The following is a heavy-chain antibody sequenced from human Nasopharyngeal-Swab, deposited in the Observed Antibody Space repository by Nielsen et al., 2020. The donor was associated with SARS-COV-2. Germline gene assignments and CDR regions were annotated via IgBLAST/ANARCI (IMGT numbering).Heavy chain of an antibody. J-gene: IGHJ4*02. CDR1: GFTLSTYS. V-gene: IGHV3-21*01. D-gene: IGHD3-3*01. Sequence: GESLKISCAASGFTLSTYSMNWVRQAPGKGLEWVSSISSSSSYIYYADSVKGRFTISRDNAKNSLYLQMNSLRAEDTAVYYCARDFPTPPYYDFWSGLQLDYWGQGTLVTVSS. CDR3: ARDFPTPPYYDFWSGLQLDY. CDR2: ISSSSSYI.